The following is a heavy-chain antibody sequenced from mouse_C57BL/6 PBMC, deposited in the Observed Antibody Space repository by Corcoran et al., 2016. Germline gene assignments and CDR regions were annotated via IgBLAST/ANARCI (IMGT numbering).Heavy chain of an antibody. CDR2: IYPRSGNT. CDR1: GYTFTSYG. CDR3: ARAYGSSYEYFDY. J-gene: IGHJ2*01. V-gene: IGHV1-81*01. Sequence: QVQLQQSGAELARPGASVKLSCKASGYTFTSYGISWVKQRTGQGLEWIGEIYPRSGNTYYNEKFKGKATLTADKSSSTAYMGLRSLTSEDSAVYFCARAYGSSYEYFDYWGQGTTLTVSS. D-gene: IGHD1-1*01.